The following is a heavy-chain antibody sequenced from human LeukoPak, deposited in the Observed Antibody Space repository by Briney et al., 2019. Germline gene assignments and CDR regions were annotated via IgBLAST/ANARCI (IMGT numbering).Heavy chain of an antibody. D-gene: IGHD6-19*01. CDR2: ITSKPNSYGT. CDR1: GFTFSGSV. Sequence: GGSLKLSCAASGFTFSGSVMHWVRQASGKGLEWVGRITSKPNSYGTVYVAWVKGRLTISSDESKNMAYLQMNSLKTEDTAVHYCTSGSGWYSPDYWGQGTLVTVSP. V-gene: IGHV3-73*01. J-gene: IGHJ4*02. CDR3: TSGSGWYSPDY.